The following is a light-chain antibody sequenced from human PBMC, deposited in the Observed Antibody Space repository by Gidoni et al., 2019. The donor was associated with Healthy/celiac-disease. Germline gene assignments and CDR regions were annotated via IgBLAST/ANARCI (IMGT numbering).Light chain of an antibody. Sequence: EIAMTQSPATLSVSPGERATLSCRASQSVSSNLAWYQQKPGQAPRLLIYGASTRATAIPARFSGSGSGTEFTLTLSSLQSEDFALYYCQQYNNWPRVTFGQGTRLEIK. J-gene: IGKJ5*01. CDR2: GAS. V-gene: IGKV3-15*01. CDR1: QSVSSN. CDR3: QQYNNWPRVT.